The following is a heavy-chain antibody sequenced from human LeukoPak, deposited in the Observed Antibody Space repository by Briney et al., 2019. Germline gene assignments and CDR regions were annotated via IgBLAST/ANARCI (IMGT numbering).Heavy chain of an antibody. V-gene: IGHV4-34*10. CDR3: AKVAKYYYGSETYFFFED. D-gene: IGHD3-10*01. CDR2: INHSGST. J-gene: IGHJ4*02. Sequence: SETLSLTCAVYGGSFSGYYWSWIRQPPGKGLEWIGEINHSGSTNYNPSLRSRITMSVDTSKNQFSLNLSSVTAADTAVYYCAKVAKYYYGSETYFFFEDWGQGTLVTVSS. CDR1: GGSFSGYY.